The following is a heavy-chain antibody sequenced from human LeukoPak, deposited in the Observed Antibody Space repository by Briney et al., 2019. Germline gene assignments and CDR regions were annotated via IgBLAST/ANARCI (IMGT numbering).Heavy chain of an antibody. CDR3: AKRDRPCSGDCSAPYYFDY. CDR1: GFTFSSYA. CDR2: ISSSGRNT. V-gene: IGHV3-23*01. Sequence: PGGSLRLSSAASGFTFSSYAMSWVRQAPGKGLEWVSSISSSGRNTYYSDSVKGRFTISRDNSKNTLYLQMSSLRAEDTAVYYCAKRDRPCSGDCSAPYYFDYWGQGTLVTVSS. J-gene: IGHJ4*02. D-gene: IGHD2-21*02.